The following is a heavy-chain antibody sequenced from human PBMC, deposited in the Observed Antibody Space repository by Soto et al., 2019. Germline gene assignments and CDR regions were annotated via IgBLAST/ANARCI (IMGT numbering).Heavy chain of an antibody. CDR2: ISYDGSTK. CDR1: GFTFSSYA. J-gene: IGHJ5*02. CDR3: ARHQSYTVTTSIHCDP. Sequence: GGSLRLSGAASGFTFSSYALEWVRQAPGKGLEWVAVISYDGSTKFYADSVKGRFTISRDNSKNTLYLQMNSLRAEDTAVYYCARHQSYTVTTSIHCDPWGQGTTVTVSS. V-gene: IGHV3-30-3*01. D-gene: IGHD4-17*01.